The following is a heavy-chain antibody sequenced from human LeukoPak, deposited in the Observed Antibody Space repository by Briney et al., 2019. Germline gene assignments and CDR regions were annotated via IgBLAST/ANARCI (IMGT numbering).Heavy chain of an antibody. J-gene: IGHJ4*02. V-gene: IGHV4-59*01. CDR2: IYYSGST. Sequence: SETLSLTCTVSGGSISSYYWSWIRQPPGKGLEWVGYIYYSGSTNYNPSLKSRVTISVDTSKNQFSLKLSSVTAADTAVYYCARATYSSGWGTTDYWGQGTLVTVSS. CDR1: GGSISSYY. D-gene: IGHD6-19*01. CDR3: ARATYSSGWGTTDY.